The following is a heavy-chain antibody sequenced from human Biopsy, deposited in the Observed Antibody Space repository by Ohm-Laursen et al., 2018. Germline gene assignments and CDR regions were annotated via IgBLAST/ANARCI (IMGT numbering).Heavy chain of an antibody. CDR3: TRDRHYASGSYAGMDV. J-gene: IGHJ6*02. D-gene: IGHD3-10*01. CDR1: GYTYTSYG. Sequence: ASVKVSCKASGYTYTSYGISWVRQAPGQGPEWMGWISGYNGNTVYPQNHQGRVTLTTDTSTSTAYMELRSLRSDDTATYYCTRDRHYASGSYAGMDVWGQGTTVTVSS. V-gene: IGHV1-18*01. CDR2: ISGYNGNT.